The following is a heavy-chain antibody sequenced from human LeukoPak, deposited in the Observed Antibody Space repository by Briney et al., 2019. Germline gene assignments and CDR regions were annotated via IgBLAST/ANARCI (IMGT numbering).Heavy chain of an antibody. J-gene: IGHJ4*02. D-gene: IGHD1-1*01. CDR1: GFTFSSYS. CDR3: AIATTGRGAFGS. V-gene: IGHV3-21*01. Sequence: GGSPRLSCAASGFTFSSYSMNWVRQAPGKGLEWVSSISSSSSYIYYADSVKGRFTISRDNAKNSLYLQMNSLTAEDTAIYYCAIATTGRGAFGSWGQGTLVSVSS. CDR2: ISSSSSYI.